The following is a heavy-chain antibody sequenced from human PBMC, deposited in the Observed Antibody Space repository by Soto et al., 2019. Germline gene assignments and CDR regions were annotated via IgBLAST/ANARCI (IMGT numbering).Heavy chain of an antibody. CDR2: IYYSGST. J-gene: IGHJ5*02. V-gene: IGHV4-59*01. D-gene: IGHD2-2*02. CDR1: GGSISSYY. Sequence: SETLSLTCTVSGGSISSYYWSWIRQPPGKGLEWIGYIYYSGSTNYNPSLKSRVTISVDTSKNQFSLKLSSVTAADTAVYYCARVVPAAIPYFTHWFDPWGQGTLVTVSS. CDR3: ARVVPAAIPYFTHWFDP.